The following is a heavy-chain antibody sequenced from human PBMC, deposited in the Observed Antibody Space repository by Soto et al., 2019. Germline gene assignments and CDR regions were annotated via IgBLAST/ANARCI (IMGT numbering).Heavy chain of an antibody. J-gene: IGHJ6*03. Sequence: ASVKVSCKASGYPFTIYYINWVRQATGQGLEWMGWMNPNRGNTGYAQKFQGRVTMTRNTSTGTAYMELSSLRSEDTAVYYCAIGSTIRRYYYYMDVWGKGTTVTVSS. CDR2: MNPNRGNT. CDR3: AIGSTIRRYYYYMDV. V-gene: IGHV1-8*01. D-gene: IGHD2-2*01. CDR1: GYPFTIYY.